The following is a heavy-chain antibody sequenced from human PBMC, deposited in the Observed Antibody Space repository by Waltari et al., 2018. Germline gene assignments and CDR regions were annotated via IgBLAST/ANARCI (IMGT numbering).Heavy chain of an antibody. V-gene: IGHV3-23*01. CDR1: GFTFSSYA. J-gene: IGHJ3*02. D-gene: IGHD2-21*01. CDR3: AKVHCGGDCYASSGAFDI. CDR2: ISGSGGST. Sequence: EVQLLESGGGLVQPGGSLRLSFAASGFTFSSYAMSWVRQAPGQGLEWVSAISGSGGSTYYADSVKGRFTISRDNSKKTLYLQMNSLRAEDTAVYYCAKVHCGGDCYASSGAFDIWGQGTMVTVSS.